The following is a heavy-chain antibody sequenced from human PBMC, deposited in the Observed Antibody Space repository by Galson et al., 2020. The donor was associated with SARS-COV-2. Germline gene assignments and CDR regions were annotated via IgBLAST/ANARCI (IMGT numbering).Heavy chain of an antibody. J-gene: IGHJ6*02. CDR3: AGQGDFLTGYPEDYYGMDV. Sequence: SETLSLTCPVSGGSISSSSYYWGWIRQPPGKGLEWTGRTYYTGSTYYNPSLKSRVTITVDTSKSQFSLKLSAVTAADTAVYYCAGQGDFLTGYPEDYYGMDVWGQGTTVTVSS. V-gene: IGHV4-39*01. CDR2: TYYTGST. CDR1: GGSISSSSYY. D-gene: IGHD3-9*01.